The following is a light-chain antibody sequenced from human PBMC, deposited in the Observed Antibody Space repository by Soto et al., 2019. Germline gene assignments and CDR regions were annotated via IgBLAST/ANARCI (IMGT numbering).Light chain of an antibody. CDR2: DAS. J-gene: IGKJ5*01. CDR1: QSVRTY. CDR3: QQRNSWPPIT. Sequence: EIVLTQSPVTLSLSPGERATLSCRASQSVRTYLAWYQVKPGQAPRLLIYDASSRASAVPARFSGSGSGTDFSLTISSLEPEDFALYYCQQRNSWPPITFGQGTRLEIK. V-gene: IGKV3-11*01.